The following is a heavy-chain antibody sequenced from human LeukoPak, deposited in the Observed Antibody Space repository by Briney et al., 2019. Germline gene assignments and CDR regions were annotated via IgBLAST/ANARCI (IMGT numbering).Heavy chain of an antibody. J-gene: IGHJ4*02. CDR3: AKDGDSSGYYGGYYFDY. V-gene: IGHV3-23*01. CDR2: ISGSGGST. CDR1: GFTFSSYS. Sequence: GGSLRLSCAASGFTFSSYSMNWVRQAPGKGLEWVSAISGSGGSTYYADSVKGRFTISRDNSKNTLYLQMNSLRAEDTAVYYCAKDGDSSGYYGGYYFDYWGQGTLVTVSS. D-gene: IGHD3-22*01.